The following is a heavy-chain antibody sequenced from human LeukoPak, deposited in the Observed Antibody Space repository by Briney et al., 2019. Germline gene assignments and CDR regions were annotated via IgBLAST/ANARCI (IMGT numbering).Heavy chain of an antibody. CDR2: ISSSGSTI. J-gene: IGHJ4*02. CDR1: GFTFSSYE. D-gene: IGHD6-19*01. V-gene: IGHV3-48*03. Sequence: GGSLRLSCAASGFTFSSYEMNWVRQAPGKGLGWVSYISSSGSTIYYADSVKGRFTISRDNAKNSLYLQMNSLRAEDTAVYYCASGYSSGWYPGSFDYWGQGSLVTVSS. CDR3: ASGYSSGWYPGSFDY.